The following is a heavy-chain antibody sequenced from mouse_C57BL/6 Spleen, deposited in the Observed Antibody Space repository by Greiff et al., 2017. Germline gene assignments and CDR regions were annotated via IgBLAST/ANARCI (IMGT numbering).Heavy chain of an antibody. D-gene: IGHD1-1*01. J-gene: IGHJ4*01. V-gene: IGHV1-50*01. CDR3: ARSITTVVARDYYAMDY. Sequence: VQLQQPGAELVKPGASVKLSCKASGYTFPSYWMQWVKQRPGQGLEWIGEIDPSDSYTNYNQKFKGKATLTVDTSSSTAYMQLSSLTSEDSAVYYCARSITTVVARDYYAMDYWGQGTSVTVSS. CDR1: GYTFPSYW. CDR2: IDPSDSYT.